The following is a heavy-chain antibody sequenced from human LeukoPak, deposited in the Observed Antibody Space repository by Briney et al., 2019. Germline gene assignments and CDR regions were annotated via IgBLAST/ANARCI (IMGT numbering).Heavy chain of an antibody. CDR3: ARAGETEYYYDSSGYYFDAFDI. J-gene: IGHJ3*02. CDR2: IYYSGST. D-gene: IGHD3-22*01. Sequence: PSETLSLTCTVSGGSISSGGYYWSWIRQHPGKGLEWIGYIYYSGSTNYNPSLKSRVTISVDTSKNQFSLKLSSVTAADTAVYYCARAGETEYYYDSSGYYFDAFDIWGQGTMVTVSS. V-gene: IGHV4-61*08. CDR1: GGSISSGGYY.